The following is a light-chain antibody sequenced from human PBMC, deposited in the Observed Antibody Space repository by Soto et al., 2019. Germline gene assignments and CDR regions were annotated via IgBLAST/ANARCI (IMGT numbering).Light chain of an antibody. Sequence: EIVMTQSPVALSVSPGESAALSCRASQSVGRNFAWYQQRPGQAPRVLIYGTSTRATGVPARFSGSGSGTDFPITISSLQSEDFAVYYCQQYNKWPYTFGQGTRLEIK. J-gene: IGKJ2*01. V-gene: IGKV3-15*01. CDR1: QSVGRN. CDR2: GTS. CDR3: QQYNKWPYT.